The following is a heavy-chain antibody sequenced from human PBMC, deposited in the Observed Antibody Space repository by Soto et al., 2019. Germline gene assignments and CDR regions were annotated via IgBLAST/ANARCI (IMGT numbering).Heavy chain of an antibody. Sequence: QLQLVESGGGAVKPGRSLRLSCAASGFTFGSYGMHWVRQAPGKGLEWVAVISNDGTNKYYEDCVKGRFTISRDNSKNTLYLQMDRLRLEDMAVYYCATGAHDTPMGFSLAYWGQGTLVTVTS. V-gene: IGHV3-30*03. CDR1: GFTFGSYG. CDR2: ISNDGTNK. D-gene: IGHD5-18*01. CDR3: ATGAHDTPMGFSLAY. J-gene: IGHJ4*02.